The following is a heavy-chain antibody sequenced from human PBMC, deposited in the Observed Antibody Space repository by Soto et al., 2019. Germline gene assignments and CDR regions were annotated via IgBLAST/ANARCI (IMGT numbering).Heavy chain of an antibody. CDR3: VRDQSSTVVTSH. V-gene: IGHV3-7*01. CDR1: GFTFNTNW. D-gene: IGHD4-17*01. J-gene: IGHJ4*02. CDR2: IKQDGNEK. Sequence: PGGSLRLSCAPAGFTFNTNWMNWVRQAPGKGLEWVANIKQDGNEKYYVDSVKGRFTISRDNAKNSLFLQMNSLRVEDTAIYYCVRDQSSTVVTSHWGQGT.